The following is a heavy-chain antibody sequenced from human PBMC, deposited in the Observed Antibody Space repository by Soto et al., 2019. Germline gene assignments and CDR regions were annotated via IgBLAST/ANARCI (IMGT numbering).Heavy chain of an antibody. CDR2: IIPIFGTA. D-gene: IGHD1-26*01. Sequence: QVQLVQSGAEVKKPGSSVKVSCKASGGTFSSYAISWVRQAPGQGLEWMGGIIPIFGTANYAQKFQGRVTITADESTSTAYMELSSLRSGDTAVYYCARDWSSPGAFDYYYGMDVWGQGTTVTVSS. CDR1: GGTFSSYA. J-gene: IGHJ6*02. V-gene: IGHV1-69*12. CDR3: ARDWSSPGAFDYYYGMDV.